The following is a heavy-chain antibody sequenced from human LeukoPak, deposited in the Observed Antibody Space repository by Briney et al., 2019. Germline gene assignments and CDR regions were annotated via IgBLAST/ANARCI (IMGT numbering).Heavy chain of an antibody. J-gene: IGHJ1*01. CDR2: ISSNGGST. CDR3: VTEYYYDSSGYSEYFQH. Sequence: GGSLRLSCSASGFTFSSYAMHWVRQAPGKGLECVSAISSNGGSTYYADSVKGRFTISRDNSKNTLYLQMSSLRAEDTAVYYCVTEYYYDSSGYSEYFQHWGQGTLVTVSS. V-gene: IGHV3-64D*09. D-gene: IGHD3-22*01. CDR1: GFTFSSYA.